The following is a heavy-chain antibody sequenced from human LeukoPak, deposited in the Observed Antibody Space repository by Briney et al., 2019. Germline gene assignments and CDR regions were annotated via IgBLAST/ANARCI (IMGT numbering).Heavy chain of an antibody. J-gene: IGHJ3*02. D-gene: IGHD3-3*01. CDR1: GGSISSYY. CDR2: INYSETT. V-gene: IGHV4-59*01. CDR3: ARGIFGMVINGFDI. Sequence: SETLSLTCTGCGGSISSYYWSWIRQPPGKGVDGIGYINYSETTNYNPSLKRRVTISVDTSKNQFSLRLSSVTAADTAVYYCARGIFGMVINGFDIWGQGTMVTVSS.